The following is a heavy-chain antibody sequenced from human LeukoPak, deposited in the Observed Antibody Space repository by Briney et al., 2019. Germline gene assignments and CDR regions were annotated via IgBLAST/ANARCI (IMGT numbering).Heavy chain of an antibody. CDR1: GFTFSHFW. J-gene: IGHJ4*02. Sequence: GGSLRLSCAASGFTFSHFWMSWVRQAPGKGLEWVAYIKKTGSETYYVDSVKGRLTITRDNTRNSLFLQMYSLRAEDTAVYFCAREDGYCSGGNCYSYFDSWGQGTLVTVSS. D-gene: IGHD2-15*01. V-gene: IGHV3-7*01. CDR2: IKKTGSET. CDR3: AREDGYCSGGNCYSYFDS.